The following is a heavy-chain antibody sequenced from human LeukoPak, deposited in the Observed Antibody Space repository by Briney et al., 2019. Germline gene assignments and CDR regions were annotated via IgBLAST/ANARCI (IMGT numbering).Heavy chain of an antibody. Sequence: ASVKVSCKASGYTFTSYGISWVRQAPGQGLEWMGWISAYNGNTNYAQKFQGRVTMTRNTSISTAYMELSSLRSEDTAVYYCARGPIARGDPWGQGTLVTVSS. D-gene: IGHD2-21*01. CDR2: ISAYNGNT. CDR3: ARGPIARGDP. V-gene: IGHV1-18*01. CDR1: GYTFTSYG. J-gene: IGHJ5*02.